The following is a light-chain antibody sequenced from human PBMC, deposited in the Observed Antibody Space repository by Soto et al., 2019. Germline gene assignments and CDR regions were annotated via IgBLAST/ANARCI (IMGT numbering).Light chain of an antibody. V-gene: IGLV1-44*01. CDR2: NND. Sequence: QSVLTQPPSASGTPGQRVTISCSGSSSNIGSNTVNWYQQLPGTAPKLVIYNNDQRPSGVPDRFSGSKSGTSASLAISGLQSDDEADYYCAAWDDSLTVLFGGGTKLTVL. J-gene: IGLJ3*02. CDR3: AAWDDSLTVL. CDR1: SSNIGSNT.